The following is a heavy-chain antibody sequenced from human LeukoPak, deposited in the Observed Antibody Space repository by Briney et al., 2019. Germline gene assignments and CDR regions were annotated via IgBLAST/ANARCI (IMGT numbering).Heavy chain of an antibody. V-gene: IGHV4-59*01. CDR3: ARGRWEGGAFDI. J-gene: IGHJ3*02. CDR2: IYYSGST. Sequence: SETLSLTCTVSGGSISSYYWSWIRQPPGKGLEWIGYIYYSGSTNYNPSLKSRVTLSSDTSKNQFSLKLSSVTAADTAVYYCARGRWEGGAFDIWGQGTMVTVSS. CDR1: GGSISSYY. D-gene: IGHD1-26*01.